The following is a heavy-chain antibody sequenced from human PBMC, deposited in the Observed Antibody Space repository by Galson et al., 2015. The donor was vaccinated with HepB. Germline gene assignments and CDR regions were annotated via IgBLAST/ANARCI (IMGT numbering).Heavy chain of an antibody. D-gene: IGHD7-27*01. J-gene: IGHJ5*02. Sequence: ETLSLTCTVSGGSISSYYWSWIRQPPGKGLEWIGYIYYSGSTNYNPSLKSRVTISVDTSKNQFSLKLSSVTAADTAVYYCARHGLLGIYNWFDPWGQGTLVTVSS. CDR3: ARHGLLGIYNWFDP. CDR1: GGSISSYY. V-gene: IGHV4-59*08. CDR2: IYYSGST.